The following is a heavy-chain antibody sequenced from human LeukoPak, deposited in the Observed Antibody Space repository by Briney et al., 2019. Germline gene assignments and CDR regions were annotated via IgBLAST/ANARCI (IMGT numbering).Heavy chain of an antibody. CDR3: ARLAVASSRGGWYFDY. Sequence: SETLSLTCTVSGGSISSYYWSWIRQPPGKGLEWIGYIYYSGSTNYNPSLKSRVTISVDTSKNQFSLKLSSVTAADTAVYYCARLAVASSRGGWYFDYWGQGTLVTVSS. J-gene: IGHJ4*02. CDR1: GGSISSYY. D-gene: IGHD6-19*01. CDR2: IYYSGST. V-gene: IGHV4-59*08.